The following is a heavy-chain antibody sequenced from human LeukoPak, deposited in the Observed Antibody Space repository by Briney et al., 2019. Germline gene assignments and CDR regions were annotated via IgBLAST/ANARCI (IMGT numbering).Heavy chain of an antibody. V-gene: IGHV1-46*01. D-gene: IGHD2-2*01. CDR2: INPSGGST. CDR3: ARETATRQLPYY. CDR1: GYIFTSYY. Sequence: ASVKVSCKASGYIFTSYYMHWVRQAPGQGLEWMGIINPSGGSTSYAQKFQGRVTMTRDMSTSTVYTELSSLRSEDTAVYYCARETATRQLPYYWGQGTLVTVSS. J-gene: IGHJ4*02.